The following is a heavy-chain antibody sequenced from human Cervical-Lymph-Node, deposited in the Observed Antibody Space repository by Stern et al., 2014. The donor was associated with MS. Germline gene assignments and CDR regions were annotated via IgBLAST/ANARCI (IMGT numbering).Heavy chain of an antibody. CDR1: GFIFSNSW. CDR3: AGEGYCDY. V-gene: IGHV3-7*01. D-gene: IGHD2-15*01. J-gene: IGHJ4*02. Sequence: EVQLVESGGGLVQPGGSLRLSCAASGFIFSNSWMSWVRQAPGKGLEWVANTKYDGSEKNYGDSVKGRFTISRDTAKNTPYLQINSLRAEDTAMYCCAGEGYCDYWGQGTLVTVSS. CDR2: TKYDGSEK.